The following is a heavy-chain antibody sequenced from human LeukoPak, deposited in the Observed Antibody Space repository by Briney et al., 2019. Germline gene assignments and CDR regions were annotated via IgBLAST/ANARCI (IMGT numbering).Heavy chain of an antibody. CDR3: ARKSSGWYGEIDY. CDR2: ISYDGSNK. Sequence: GGSLRLSCAVSGFTFRSYSMHWVRQAPGKGLEWVAVISYDGSNKYYADSVKGRFTISRDNSKNTLYLQMNSLRAEDTAVYYCARKSSGWYGEIDYWGQGTLVTVSS. V-gene: IGHV3-30*03. J-gene: IGHJ4*02. CDR1: GFTFRSYS. D-gene: IGHD6-19*01.